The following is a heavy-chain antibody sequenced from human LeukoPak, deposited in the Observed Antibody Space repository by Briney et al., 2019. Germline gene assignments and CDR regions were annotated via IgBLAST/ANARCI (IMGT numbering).Heavy chain of an antibody. D-gene: IGHD5-24*01. CDR3: ARDLGWLQFDF. CDR1: GFSFSNSW. CDR2: INPDASVI. J-gene: IGHJ4*02. V-gene: IGHV3-7*01. Sequence: GGSLRLSCAASGFSFSNSWMNWVRQGPGKGLEWVANINPDASVINYADSVKGRFTISRDNAKNSLYLQIDSLRAEDTAVYYCARDLGWLQFDFWGRGTLVIASS.